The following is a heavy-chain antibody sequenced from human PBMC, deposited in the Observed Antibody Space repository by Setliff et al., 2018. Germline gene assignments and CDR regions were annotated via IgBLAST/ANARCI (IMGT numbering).Heavy chain of an antibody. CDR1: GYTFIGHY. CDR2: INPNNGET. V-gene: IGHV1-2*02. Sequence: ASVKVSCKASGYTFIGHYMHWVRQAPGEGLEWMGWINPNNGETKFAQKFQGRVTLARDTSLKTHYMELSNLTSDGTAIYYCARDFIWGGLTGPDYWGQGTLVTVSS. CDR3: ARDFIWGGLTGPDY. J-gene: IGHJ4*02. D-gene: IGHD3-9*01.